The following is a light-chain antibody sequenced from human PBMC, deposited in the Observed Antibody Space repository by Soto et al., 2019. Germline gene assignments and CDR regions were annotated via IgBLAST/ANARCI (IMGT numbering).Light chain of an antibody. Sequence: EVVMRQSPATLSVSPGDGATLSCRASQGIGDTLAWYQHKPGQTPRLLIYDTSTRATGVPTRFSGSRSGAEFTLTISSLQSADFAVYSCQPYNNWPITFGGGTKVEIK. CDR1: QGIGDT. CDR3: QPYNNWPIT. V-gene: IGKV3-15*01. J-gene: IGKJ4*01. CDR2: DTS.